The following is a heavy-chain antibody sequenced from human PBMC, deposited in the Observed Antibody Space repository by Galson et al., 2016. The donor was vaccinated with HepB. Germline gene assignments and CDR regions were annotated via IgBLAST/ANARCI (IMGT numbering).Heavy chain of an antibody. D-gene: IGHD3-16*01. V-gene: IGHV4-39*01. CDR1: GGFISSNNYH. Sequence: SETLSLTCNVSGGFISSNNYHWGWVRQPPGKGLEWIGNITYGGSTLYNPSLEGRVTISLDASNNQFSLKVNSVTATDTAVYFCAKWVSFGRSDVWGKGTTVTVSS. J-gene: IGHJ6*04. CDR2: ITYGGST. CDR3: AKWVSFGRSDV.